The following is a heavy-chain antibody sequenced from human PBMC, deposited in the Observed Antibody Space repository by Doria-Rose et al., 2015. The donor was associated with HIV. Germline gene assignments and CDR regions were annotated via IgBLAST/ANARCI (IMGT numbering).Heavy chain of an antibody. CDR2: IVSDDER. CDR1: GVSLSSPGMG. D-gene: IGHD6-13*01. Sequence: QITLKESGPVLVKPTETLTLTCTVSGVSLSSPGMGVSWIRQPPGKALVWLANIVSDDERSYKTSLKSRLTISSGTSNSQVVLTMTDMDPVDTATYYCARIKSSRWYHKYYFDFWGQGTLVIVSA. CDR3: ARIKSSRWYHKYYFDF. J-gene: IGHJ4*02. V-gene: IGHV2-26*01.